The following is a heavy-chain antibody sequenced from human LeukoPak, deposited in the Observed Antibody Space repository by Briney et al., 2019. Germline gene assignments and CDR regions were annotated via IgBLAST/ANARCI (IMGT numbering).Heavy chain of an antibody. V-gene: IGHV1-2*02. J-gene: IGHJ4*02. CDR2: INPNSGGT. D-gene: IGHD2-8*02. Sequence: ASVKVSCKASGGTFSSYAISWLRQAPGQGLEWMGWINPNSGGTNYAQKFQGRATMTRDTSISTAYMELSRLRSDDTAVYYCARIPAGTGVSYWGQGTLVTVSS. CDR1: GGTFSSYA. CDR3: ARIPAGTGVSY.